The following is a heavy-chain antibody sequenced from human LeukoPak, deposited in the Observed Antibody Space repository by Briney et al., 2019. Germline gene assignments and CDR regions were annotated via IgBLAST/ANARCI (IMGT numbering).Heavy chain of an antibody. CDR3: ARQAIEGATKSNFDY. D-gene: IGHD1-26*01. Sequence: GESLKISCQGSGYTFTTFWIAWVRQMPGKGLEWMEIIYPGDSDTRYSPSFQGQVTISADKSLSTAYLQWRGLKASDTAMYYCARQAIEGATKSNFDYWGQGTLVTVSS. CDR1: GYTFTTFW. CDR2: IYPGDSDT. J-gene: IGHJ4*02. V-gene: IGHV5-51*01.